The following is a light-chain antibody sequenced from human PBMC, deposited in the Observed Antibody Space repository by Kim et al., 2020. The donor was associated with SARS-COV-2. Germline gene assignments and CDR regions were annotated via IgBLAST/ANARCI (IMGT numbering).Light chain of an antibody. CDR2: FAS. CDR1: QSIGIM. J-gene: IGKJ2*03. V-gene: IGKV6-21*01. CDR3: HQTGSIPQS. Sequence: SGTPKEKVTITVRASQSIGIMLHWYQHKPGQSPTLLIKFASQSFSGVPSRFSGSGYGTDFTLTINSLDAEDAATYYCHQTGSIPQSFGQGTKLEI.